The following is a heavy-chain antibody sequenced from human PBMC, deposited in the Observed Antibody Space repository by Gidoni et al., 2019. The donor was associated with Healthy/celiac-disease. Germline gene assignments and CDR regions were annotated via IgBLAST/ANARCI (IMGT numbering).Heavy chain of an antibody. CDR3: ARGMTAKDYYGMDV. CDR2: INAGNGNT. D-gene: IGHD2-8*01. V-gene: IGHV1-3*01. CDR1: GYTFTSYA. Sequence: QVQLVQSGAEVKKPGASVKVSCKASGYTFTSYAMHWVRQAPGQRLEWMGWINAGNGNTKYSQKFQGRVTITRDTSASTAYMELSSLRSEDTAVYYCARGMTAKDYYGMDVWGQGTTVTVSS. J-gene: IGHJ6*02.